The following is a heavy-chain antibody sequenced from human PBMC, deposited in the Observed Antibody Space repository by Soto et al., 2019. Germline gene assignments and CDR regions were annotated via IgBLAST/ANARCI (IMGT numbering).Heavy chain of an antibody. CDR1: GGSIISYY. CDR3: ERGYGDYVLGF. J-gene: IGHJ4*02. CDR2: IYSSGRI. Sequence: QVQLQESGPGLVKPSETLSLTCTVSGGSIISYYWSWIRQPPGKGLEGLGYIYSSGRINYHPSIMSRVTISVDTSKNQFSLKLSSVTAADTAVYYCERGYGDYVLGFWGQGALVTVS. D-gene: IGHD4-17*01. V-gene: IGHV4-59*01.